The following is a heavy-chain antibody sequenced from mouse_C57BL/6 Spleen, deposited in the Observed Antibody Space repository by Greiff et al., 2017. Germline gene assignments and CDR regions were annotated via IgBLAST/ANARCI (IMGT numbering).Heavy chain of an antibody. Sequence: VQLQQPGAELVKPGASVKLSCKASGYTFTSYWMHWVKQRPGQGLEWIGMIHPNSGSTNYNEKFKSKATLTVDKSSSTAYMQLSSLTSEDSAVYDCARSDYGSSYGYFDVWGTGTTVTVSS. V-gene: IGHV1-64*01. CDR1: GYTFTSYW. J-gene: IGHJ1*03. CDR2: IHPNSGST. CDR3: ARSDYGSSYGYFDV. D-gene: IGHD1-1*01.